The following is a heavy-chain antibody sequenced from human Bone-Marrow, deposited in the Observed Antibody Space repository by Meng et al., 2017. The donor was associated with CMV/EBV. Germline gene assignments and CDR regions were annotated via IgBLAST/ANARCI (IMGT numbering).Heavy chain of an antibody. CDR1: GFTFSDYY. D-gene: IGHD1-1*01. J-gene: IGHJ2*01. Sequence: GGSLRLSCAASGFTFSDYYMSWIRQAPGKGLEWVSSISSSSSYIYYADSVKGRFTISRDNAKDSLYPQMNSLRAEDTALYHCASGSPATRYFELWSRGTLVAVSS. V-gene: IGHV3-11*03. CDR2: ISSSSSYI. CDR3: ASGSPATRYFEL.